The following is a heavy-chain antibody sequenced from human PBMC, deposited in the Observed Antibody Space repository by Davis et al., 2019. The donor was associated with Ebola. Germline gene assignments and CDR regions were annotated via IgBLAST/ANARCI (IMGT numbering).Heavy chain of an antibody. J-gene: IGHJ5*02. CDR2: IYHSGST. V-gene: IGHV4-4*02. CDR1: GGSISSSNW. CDR3: ARDSSGSYLGWFDP. Sequence: SETLSLTCAVSGGSISSSNWWSCVRQPPGKGPEWIGEIYHSGSTNYNPSLKSRVTISVDKSKNQFSLKLSSVTAADTAVYYCARDSSGSYLGWFDPWGQGTLVTVSS. D-gene: IGHD1-26*01.